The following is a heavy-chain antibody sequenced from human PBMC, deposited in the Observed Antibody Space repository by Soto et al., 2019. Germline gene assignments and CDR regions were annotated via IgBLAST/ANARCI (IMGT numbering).Heavy chain of an antibody. Sequence: ASFQVSWKASAYTFTNYGISWGRQAPGQGLEWMGWISAYNGNINYAQKFRGRVTMTTDTSTSSAYLEVRSLRSDDTAVYYCARSGSSWNVRAFHYWG. D-gene: IGHD6-13*01. CDR2: ISAYNGNI. CDR3: ARSGSSWNVRAFHY. CDR1: AYTFTNYG. J-gene: IGHJ4*01. V-gene: IGHV1-18*01.